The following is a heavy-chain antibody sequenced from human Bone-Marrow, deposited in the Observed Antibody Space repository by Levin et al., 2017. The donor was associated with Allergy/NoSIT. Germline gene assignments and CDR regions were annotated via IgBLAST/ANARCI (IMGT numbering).Heavy chain of an antibody. CDR3: ARDRTCSGGRCYGS. J-gene: IGHJ4*02. CDR2: IYSGGST. Sequence: TGGSLRLSCAASGFTVSNNYMRWVRQAPGKGLEWVSLIYSGGSTYYADSVKGRFTISRDNSKNTLYLQMDSLRAEDTAGYYCARDRTCSGGRCYGSWGQGTLVTVSS. D-gene: IGHD2-15*01. CDR1: GFTVSNNY. V-gene: IGHV3-66*01.